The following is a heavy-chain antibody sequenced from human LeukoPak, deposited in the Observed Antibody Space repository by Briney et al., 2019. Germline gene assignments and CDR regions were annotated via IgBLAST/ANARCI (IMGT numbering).Heavy chain of an antibody. CDR1: GYTFTGYY. V-gene: IGHV1-2*02. CDR2: IDPNSGGT. Sequence: ASVKVSCKASGYTFTGYYMHWVRQAPGQGLEWMGWIDPNSGGTNYAQKFQGRVTMTRDTSISTAYMELSRLRSDDTAVYYCASPQRGSGSYYADYWGQGTLVTVSS. D-gene: IGHD3-10*01. J-gene: IGHJ4*02. CDR3: ASPQRGSGSYYADY.